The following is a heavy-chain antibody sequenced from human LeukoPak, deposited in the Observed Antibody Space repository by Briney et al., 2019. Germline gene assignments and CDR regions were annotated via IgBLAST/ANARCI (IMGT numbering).Heavy chain of an antibody. V-gene: IGHV3-74*01. CDR2: ISTDGPST. Sequence: GGSLRLSCAASGLSFSSHLMYWVRQAPGKGLVCVSRISTDGPSTNYADSVKGRFTISRDNARNTLYLQMNSLRAEDTAVYYCANSLTSGYWGQGTLVTVSS. J-gene: IGHJ4*02. D-gene: IGHD4-23*01. CDR3: ANSLTSGY. CDR1: GLSFSSHL.